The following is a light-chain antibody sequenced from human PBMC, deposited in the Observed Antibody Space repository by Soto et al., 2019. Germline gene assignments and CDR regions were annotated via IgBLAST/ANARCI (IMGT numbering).Light chain of an antibody. CDR2: GAS. CDR3: QQYGSSPLT. J-gene: IGKJ4*01. Sequence: EIVLTQSPGTLSLSPGERATLSCRASQSVSSSYLAWYQQKPGQAPRLLIYGASSRATGIPGRFSGSGSGTDFTLTITSLEPEDFAVYYCQQYGSSPLTFGGGTKVDIK. CDR1: QSVSSSY. V-gene: IGKV3-20*01.